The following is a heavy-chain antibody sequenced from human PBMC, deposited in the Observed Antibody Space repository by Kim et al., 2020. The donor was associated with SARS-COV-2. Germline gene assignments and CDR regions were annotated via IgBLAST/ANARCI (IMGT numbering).Heavy chain of an antibody. V-gene: IGHV3-23*01. Sequence: GGSLRLSCAASGFTFSHSALTWVRQAPGKGLEWVSTISGNGDETFYASSVKGRFTISRDNVKNSGFLQMNSLRADDTALYYCAKGGHLSSFDPWGQGPPVTVSS. CDR1: GFTFSHSA. CDR3: AKGGHLSSFDP. CDR2: ISGNGDET. J-gene: IGHJ5*02.